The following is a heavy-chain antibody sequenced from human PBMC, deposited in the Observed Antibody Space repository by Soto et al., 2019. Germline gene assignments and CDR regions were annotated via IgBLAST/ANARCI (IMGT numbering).Heavy chain of an antibody. CDR1: GYTFTNYG. V-gene: IGHV1-18*01. D-gene: IGHD6-6*01. CDR3: ARVVAARREDTFAVAV. J-gene: IGHJ6*02. CDR2: ISTYNGHT. Sequence: QVQLVQCGGEVKKPGASVNVSCKASGYTFTNYGINWVRQAPGQALEWMGWISTYNGHTKYPQKLQGRVTMTRDISTSTAYRELRSLSSDDTAANYCARVVAARREDTFAVAVWGQGTTVTASS.